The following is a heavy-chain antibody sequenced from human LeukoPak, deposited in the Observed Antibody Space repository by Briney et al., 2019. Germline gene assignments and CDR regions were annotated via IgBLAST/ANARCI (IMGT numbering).Heavy chain of an antibody. CDR1: GGSFSGYY. CDR3: ARRVTRTTRYYYYYMDV. CDR2: INHSGCT. D-gene: IGHD1-7*01. Sequence: PSETLSLTCAVYGGSFSGYYWSWIREPPGTGLEWIGGINHSGCTNYNPSLKSRVTISVDTSKNQFSLKLSSVTAADTAVYYCARRVTRTTRYYYYYMDVWGKGNTVTVSS. V-gene: IGHV4-34*01. J-gene: IGHJ6*03.